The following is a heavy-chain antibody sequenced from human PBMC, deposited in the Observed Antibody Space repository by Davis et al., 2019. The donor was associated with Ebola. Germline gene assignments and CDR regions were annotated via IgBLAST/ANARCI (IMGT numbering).Heavy chain of an antibody. CDR2: TYYRSKWYN. Sequence: HSQTLSLTCAISGDSVSSNSAAWNWIRQSPSRGLEWLGRTYYRSKWYNDYAVSVKSRITINPDTSKNQFSLQLNSVTPEDTAVYYCARDHPFGVVIIPSSGFDPWGQGTLVTVSS. CDR3: ARDHPFGVVIIPSSGFDP. D-gene: IGHD3-3*01. J-gene: IGHJ5*02. V-gene: IGHV6-1*01. CDR1: GDSVSSNSAA.